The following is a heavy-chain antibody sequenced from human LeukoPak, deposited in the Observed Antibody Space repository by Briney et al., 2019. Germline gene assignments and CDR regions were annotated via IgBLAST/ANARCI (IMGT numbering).Heavy chain of an antibody. CDR2: IIPIFGTA. CDR1: GGTFSSYA. V-gene: IGHV1-69*01. D-gene: IGHD3-10*01. J-gene: IGHJ4*02. CDR3: ARGVRFGELLDY. Sequence: SVKVSCKASGGTFSSYAISWVRQAPGQGLEWMGGIIPIFGTANYAQKFQGRVTITADGSTSTAYMELSSLRSEDTAVYYCARGVRFGELLDYWGQGTLVTVSS.